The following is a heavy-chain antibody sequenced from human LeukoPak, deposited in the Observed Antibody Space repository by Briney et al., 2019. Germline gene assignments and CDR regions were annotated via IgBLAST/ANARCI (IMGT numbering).Heavy chain of an antibody. CDR3: ATDLRREIIAARPR. CDR1: GFTFSDYY. CDR2: ISSSGSTI. Sequence: GGSLRLSCAASGFTFSDYYMSWIRQAPGKGLEWVSYISSSGSTIYYADSVKGRFTISRDNAKNSLYLQMNSLRAEDTAVYYCATDLRREIIAARPRWGQGTLVTVSS. J-gene: IGHJ4*02. D-gene: IGHD6-6*01. V-gene: IGHV3-11*01.